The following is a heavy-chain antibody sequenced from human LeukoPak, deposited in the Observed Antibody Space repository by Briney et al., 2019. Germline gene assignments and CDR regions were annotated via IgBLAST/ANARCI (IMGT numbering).Heavy chain of an antibody. V-gene: IGHV5-51*01. D-gene: IGHD3-10*01. J-gene: IGHJ4*02. CDR2: IYPGDSDT. Sequence: GESLKISCKGSGCSFTSDWIGWVRQMPGKGLEWMGIIYPGDSDTRYSPSFQGQVTISADKSISTAYLQWSSLKASDTAMYYCARTRHGSVSYYNEDYWGQGTLVTVSS. CDR3: ARTRHGSVSYYNEDY. CDR1: GCSFTSDW.